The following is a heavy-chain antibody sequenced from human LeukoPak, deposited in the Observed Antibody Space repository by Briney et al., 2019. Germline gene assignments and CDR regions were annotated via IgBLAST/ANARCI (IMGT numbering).Heavy chain of an antibody. CDR1: GGSISSYY. D-gene: IGHD1-7*01. CDR3: ARDRAGGELRYWSDP. CDR2: IYTSGST. V-gene: IGHV4-4*07. Sequence: SETLSLTCTVSGGSISSYYWSWVRQPAGKGLEWIGRIYTSGSTNYNPSLKSRVTMSVDTSKNQFSLKLSSVTAADTAVYYCARDRAGGELRYWSDPWGQGTLVTVSS. J-gene: IGHJ5*02.